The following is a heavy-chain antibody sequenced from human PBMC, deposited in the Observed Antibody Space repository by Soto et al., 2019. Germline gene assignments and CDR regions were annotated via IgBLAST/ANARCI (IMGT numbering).Heavy chain of an antibody. J-gene: IGHJ4*02. Sequence: GGSLRLSCAASGFTFSSYSMNWVRQAPGKGLEWVSSISSSSSYIYYADSVKGRFTISRDNAKNSLYLQMNSLRAEDTAVYYCARTDYGDDGSFDYWGQGTLVTVSS. V-gene: IGHV3-21*01. CDR2: ISSSSSYI. D-gene: IGHD4-17*01. CDR1: GFTFSSYS. CDR3: ARTDYGDDGSFDY.